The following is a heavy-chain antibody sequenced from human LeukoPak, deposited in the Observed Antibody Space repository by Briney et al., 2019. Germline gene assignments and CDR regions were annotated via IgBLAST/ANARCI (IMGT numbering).Heavy chain of an antibody. Sequence: ASVKVSCKASGYTFTGYYMHWVRQAPGQGLEWMGWINPNSGGTNYAQKLQGRVTMTTDTSTSTAYMELRSLRSDDTAVYYCARVRGYSGYGKDPFDYWGQGTLVTVSS. CDR3: ARVRGYSGYGKDPFDY. D-gene: IGHD5-12*01. J-gene: IGHJ4*02. CDR1: GYTFTGYY. CDR2: INPNSGGT. V-gene: IGHV1-2*02.